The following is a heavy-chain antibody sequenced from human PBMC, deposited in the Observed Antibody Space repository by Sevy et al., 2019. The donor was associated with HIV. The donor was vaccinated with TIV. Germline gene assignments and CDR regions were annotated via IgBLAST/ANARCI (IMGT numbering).Heavy chain of an antibody. V-gene: IGHV4-31*03. J-gene: IGHJ3*01. CDR2: ISYSGRT. CDR3: ARATTYLTSDAFDL. CDR1: GGSISSLNYY. Sequence: SETLSLTCTVSGGSISSLNYYWSWIRQHPGNGLEWIGYISYSGRTSYNPSLKSRLTISLDTSKNQFSLRLSSVTAADTALFYCARATTYLTSDAFDLWGQGTKVTVSS. D-gene: IGHD1-26*01.